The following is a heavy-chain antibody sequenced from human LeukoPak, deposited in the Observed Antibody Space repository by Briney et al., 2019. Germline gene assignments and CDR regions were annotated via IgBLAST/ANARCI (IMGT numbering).Heavy chain of an antibody. CDR2: ISGSGGST. Sequence: GGSLRLSCAASGFTFNSFAMSWVRQAPGKGLEWVSVISGSGGSTYYADSVKGRFTISRDNSKNTLYLQMNSLRAEDTAVYYCTNESPFLDYWGQGTLVTVSS. V-gene: IGHV3-23*01. J-gene: IGHJ4*02. CDR1: GFTFNSFA. CDR3: TNESPFLDY.